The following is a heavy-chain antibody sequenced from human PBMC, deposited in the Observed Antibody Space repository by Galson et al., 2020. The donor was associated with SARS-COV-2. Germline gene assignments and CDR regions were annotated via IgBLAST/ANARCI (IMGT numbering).Heavy chain of an antibody. CDR3: AKDFHGYYYDSSGSIDY. D-gene: IGHD3-22*01. Sequence: QLGESLKISCTASGFTFSSYGMHWVRQAPGKGLEWVAVISYDGSNKYYADSVKGRFTISRDNSKNTLYLQMNSLRAEDTAVYYCAKDFHGYYYDSSGSIDYWGQG. V-gene: IGHV3-30*18. CDR2: ISYDGSNK. CDR1: GFTFSSYG. J-gene: IGHJ4*02.